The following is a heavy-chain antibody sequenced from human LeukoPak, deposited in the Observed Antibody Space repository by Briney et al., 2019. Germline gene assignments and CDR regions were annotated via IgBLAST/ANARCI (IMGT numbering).Heavy chain of an antibody. J-gene: IGHJ4*02. CDR1: GFTFNDYS. Sequence: GGSLRVSCAASGFTFNDYSMNWVRQARGKGLEWVSYISSSSGTIYYADSVKGRFTISRDNANNSLYLQMNSLRAEDTAVYYCAREPGCSSGWGQGTLVTVSS. D-gene: IGHD6-19*01. CDR2: ISSSSGTI. V-gene: IGHV3-48*04. CDR3: AREPGCSSG.